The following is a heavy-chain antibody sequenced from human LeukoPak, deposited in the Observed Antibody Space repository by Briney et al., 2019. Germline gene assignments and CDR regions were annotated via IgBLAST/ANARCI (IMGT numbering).Heavy chain of an antibody. CDR2: IIPIFGTA. V-gene: IGHV1-69*13. J-gene: IGHJ6*03. Sequence: SVKVSCKASGGTFSSYAISWVRRAPGQGLEWMGGIIPIFGTANYAQKFQGRVTITADESTSTAYMELSSLRSEDTAVYYCARCGYSSSTYYYYMDVWGKGTTVTVSS. CDR3: ARCGYSSSTYYYYMDV. CDR1: GGTFSSYA. D-gene: IGHD6-13*01.